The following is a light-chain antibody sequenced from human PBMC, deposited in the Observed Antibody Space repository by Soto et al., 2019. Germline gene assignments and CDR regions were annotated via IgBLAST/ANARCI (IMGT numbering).Light chain of an antibody. Sequence: EIVLTQSPCTLSLSPGERATLSCRASQTISSTFLAWYRQRPGQAPRLLIYGASSRATGIPDRFSGSGSGTDFTLTISRLEPEDFAVYYCQQFGLSPTFGGGTKVDIK. CDR1: QTISSTF. J-gene: IGKJ4*01. CDR2: GAS. V-gene: IGKV3-20*01. CDR3: QQFGLSPT.